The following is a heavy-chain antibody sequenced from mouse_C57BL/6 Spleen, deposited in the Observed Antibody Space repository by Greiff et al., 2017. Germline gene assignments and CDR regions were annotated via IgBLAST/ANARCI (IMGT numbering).Heavy chain of an antibody. Sequence: DVQLQESGPELVKPGASVKIPCKASGYTFTDYNMDWVKQSHGKSLEWIGDINPNNGGTIYNQKFKGKATLTVDKSSSTAYMELRSLTSEDTAVYYCARRDYGSRYFDDWGQGTTLTVSS. J-gene: IGHJ2*01. V-gene: IGHV1-18*01. D-gene: IGHD1-1*01. CDR2: INPNNGGT. CDR1: GYTFTDYN. CDR3: ARRDYGSRYFDD.